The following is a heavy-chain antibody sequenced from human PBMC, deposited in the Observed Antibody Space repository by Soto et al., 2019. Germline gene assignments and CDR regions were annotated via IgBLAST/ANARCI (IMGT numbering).Heavy chain of an antibody. D-gene: IGHD1-1*01. J-gene: IGHJ3*02. V-gene: IGHV1-2*02. CDR3: ARANNWGCTPGDAFDI. CDR2: INPNSGGT. Sequence: ASVKVSCKASGYTFTGYYMHWVRQAPGQGLEWMGWINPNSGGTNYAQKFQGRVTMTRDTSISTAYMELSSLKASDTAMYYCARANNWGCTPGDAFDIWGQGTMVTVSS. CDR1: GYTFTGYY.